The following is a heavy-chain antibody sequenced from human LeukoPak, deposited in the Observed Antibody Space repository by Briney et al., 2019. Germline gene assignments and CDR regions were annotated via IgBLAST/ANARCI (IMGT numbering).Heavy chain of an antibody. Sequence: SETLSLTCAVYGGSFSGYYWGLIRHPPGKGLDWIGEINVFGSTNYNPSLKSRVTISVDTSKNQFSLKLSSVTAADTAVYYCARGRTYSSSWYVAAGALDYWGQGTLVTVSS. CDR3: ARGRTYSSSWYVAAGALDY. V-gene: IGHV4-34*01. D-gene: IGHD6-13*01. J-gene: IGHJ4*02. CDR2: INVFGST. CDR1: GGSFSGYY.